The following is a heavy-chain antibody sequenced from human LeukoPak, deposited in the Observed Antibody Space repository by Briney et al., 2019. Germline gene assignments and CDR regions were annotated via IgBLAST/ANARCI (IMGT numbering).Heavy chain of an antibody. Sequence: ASVKVSCKASGYTFTSYYMHWVRQAPGQGLEWMGIINPSSGSTSYAQKFQGRVTMTRDTSTSTVYMELSSLRSEDTAVYYCARAALWFGELLVGPPLGLLYGMDVWGQGTTVTVSS. CDR3: ARAALWFGELLVGPPLGLLYGMDV. V-gene: IGHV1-46*01. J-gene: IGHJ6*02. D-gene: IGHD3-10*01. CDR1: GYTFTSYY. CDR2: INPSSGST.